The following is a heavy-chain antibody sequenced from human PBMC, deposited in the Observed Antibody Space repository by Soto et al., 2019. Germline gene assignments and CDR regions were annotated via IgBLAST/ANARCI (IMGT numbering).Heavy chain of an antibody. Sequence: ASGKVSCKLFGKWFVPFGFNGVRQPPGQGLEWMGWISAYNGNTKYAQNLQGRVTMTTDASTSTAYMEMRSLRSDDTAVYYCARDLDGSGSYYTDYWGPGTLVTVSS. CDR2: ISAYNGNT. D-gene: IGHD3-10*01. CDR1: GKWFVPFG. J-gene: IGHJ4*02. CDR3: ARDLDGSGSYYTDY. V-gene: IGHV1-18*01.